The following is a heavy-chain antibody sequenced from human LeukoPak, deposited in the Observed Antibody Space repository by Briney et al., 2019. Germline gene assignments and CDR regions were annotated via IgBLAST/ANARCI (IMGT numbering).Heavy chain of an antibody. J-gene: IGHJ4*02. D-gene: IGHD1/OR15-1a*01. CDR2: IYYSGST. CDR3: ARHIEYNWNNPLYFDY. Sequence: SETLSLTCTVSGGSISSSSYYWGWIRQPPGKGLEWIGSIYYSGSTNYNPSLKSRVTISVDTSKNQFSLKLSSVTAADTAVYYCARHIEYNWNNPLYFDYWGQGTLVTVSS. V-gene: IGHV4-39*01. CDR1: GGSISSSSYY.